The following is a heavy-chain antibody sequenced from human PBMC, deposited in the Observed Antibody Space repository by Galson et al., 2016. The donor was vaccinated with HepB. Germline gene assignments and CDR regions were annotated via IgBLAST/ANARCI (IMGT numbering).Heavy chain of an antibody. CDR1: GGSISSGGYY. V-gene: IGHV4-31*03. CDR3: ARGDYDILTGYPSLMGY. Sequence: TLSLTCTVSGGSISSGGYYWSWIRQHPGKGLEWIGYIYYSGSTYYNPSLKSRVTISVDTSKNQFSLKLSPVTAADTAVYYCARGDYDILTGYPSLMGYWGQGTLVTVSS. J-gene: IGHJ4*02. CDR2: IYYSGST. D-gene: IGHD3-9*01.